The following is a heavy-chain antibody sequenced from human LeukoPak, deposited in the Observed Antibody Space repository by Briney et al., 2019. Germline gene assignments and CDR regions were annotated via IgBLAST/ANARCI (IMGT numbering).Heavy chain of an antibody. J-gene: IGHJ4*02. CDR3: ARDIAAAGTGDY. CDR2: ISSSSSYI. CDR1: GFTFSSYN. Sequence: GGSLRLSCAASGFTFSSYNMNWVRQAPGKGLEWVSSISSSSSYIYYADSVNGRFTISRDNAKNSLYLQMNSLRAEDTAVYYCARDIAAAGTGDYWGQGTLVTVSS. V-gene: IGHV3-21*01. D-gene: IGHD6-13*01.